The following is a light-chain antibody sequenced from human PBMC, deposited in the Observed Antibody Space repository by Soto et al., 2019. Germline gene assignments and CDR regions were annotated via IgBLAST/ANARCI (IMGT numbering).Light chain of an antibody. CDR3: HQYGSSPPYT. J-gene: IGKJ2*01. V-gene: IGKV3-20*01. Sequence: EIVLTQSPGILSLSPGERATLSCRASQSVSSSYLAWYQQKPGHAPRLLIYGASNRATGIPDRVSASGSKTDFTLTISRLEPEDFAVYYCHQYGSSPPYTFGQGTKLEIK. CDR1: QSVSSSY. CDR2: GAS.